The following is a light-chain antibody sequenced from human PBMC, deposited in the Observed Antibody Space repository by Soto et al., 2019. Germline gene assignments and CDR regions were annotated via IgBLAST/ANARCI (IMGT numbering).Light chain of an antibody. CDR3: PQYGSLWT. J-gene: IGKJ1*01. CDR2: VAS. V-gene: IGKV3-20*01. CDR1: QSVSSSY. Sequence: EIVLTQSPGTLSLSPXXRXXLSFRAXQSVSSSYLAWYQXXXXXAXRLLIYVASSRDNGIQDRFSGSGSGTDFTLTISRLEPEDFAVYYCPQYGSLWTFGQGTKVDI.